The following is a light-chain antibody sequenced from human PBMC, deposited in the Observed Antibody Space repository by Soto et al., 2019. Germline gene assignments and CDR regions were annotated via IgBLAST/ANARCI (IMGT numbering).Light chain of an antibody. CDR1: SDDVGGYAY. CDR3: SSYTANTTPL. J-gene: IGLJ2*01. Sequence: QSALTQPASVSGSPGQSITISCTGTSDDVGGYAYVSWHQHYPGKAPKLIISEVSNRPSGVSDRFSGSRSGNTASLTISGLQAEDEADYYCSSYTANTTPLFGGGTQLTVL. CDR2: EVS. V-gene: IGLV2-14*01.